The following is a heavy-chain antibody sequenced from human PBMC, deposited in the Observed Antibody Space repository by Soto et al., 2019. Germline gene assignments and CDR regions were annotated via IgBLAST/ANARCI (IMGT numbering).Heavy chain of an antibody. CDR3: AIDLGYCSSTSCYLDAFEI. D-gene: IGHD2-2*01. V-gene: IGHV1-3*01. Sequence: QVQLVQSGAEVKKPGASVKVSCKASGYTCTSYAMHWVRQAPGQRLEWVGWINAGNGNTKYSQKFQGRVIITRETSARTAYRELSSPRSEDTTVYLCAIDLGYCSSTSCYLDAFEIWGQGKMVTVS. CDR1: GYTCTSYA. J-gene: IGHJ3*02. CDR2: INAGNGNT.